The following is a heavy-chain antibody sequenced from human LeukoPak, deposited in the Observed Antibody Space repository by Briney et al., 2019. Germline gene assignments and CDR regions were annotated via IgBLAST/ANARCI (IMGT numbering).Heavy chain of an antibody. V-gene: IGHV4-34*01. CDR3: ARGNSGNWFDS. J-gene: IGHJ5*01. CDR1: GGSFSGYY. Sequence: PSETLSLTCAVYGGSFSGYYWSWIRQPPGKGLEWIGEINHSGSTNYNPSLKSRITISVDTSKNQFSLKLSSVTAADTAVYYCARGNSGNWFDSWGQGTLVTVSS. D-gene: IGHD1-26*01. CDR2: INHSGST.